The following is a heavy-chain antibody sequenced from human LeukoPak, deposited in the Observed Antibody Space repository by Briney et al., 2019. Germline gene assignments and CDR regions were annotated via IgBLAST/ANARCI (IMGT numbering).Heavy chain of an antibody. CDR2: IYHSGST. J-gene: IGHJ6*02. CDR3: ARAASDLSYYYYGMGV. V-gene: IGHV4-30-2*01. Sequence: SQTLSLTCAVSGGSISSGGYSWSWIRQPPGKGLEWIGYIYHSGSTYYNPSLKSLVTISVDRSKNQFSLKLSSVTAADTAVYYCARAASDLSYYYYGMGVWGQGTTVTVSS. CDR1: GGSISSGGYS. D-gene: IGHD2-15*01.